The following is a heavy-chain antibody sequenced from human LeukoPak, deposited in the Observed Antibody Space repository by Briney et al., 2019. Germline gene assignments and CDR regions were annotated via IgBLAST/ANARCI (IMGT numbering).Heavy chain of an antibody. V-gene: IGHV3-53*01. CDR2: IYSGGST. CDR3: ARYRYSGSYPLDY. D-gene: IGHD1-26*01. CDR1: GFTVSSNY. Sequence: GGSLRLSCAASGFTVSSNYMSWVRQAPGKGLEWVSVIYSGGSTYYADSVKGRFTISRDNSKNTLCLQMNSLRAEDTAVYYCARYRYSGSYPLDYWGQGTLVTVSS. J-gene: IGHJ4*02.